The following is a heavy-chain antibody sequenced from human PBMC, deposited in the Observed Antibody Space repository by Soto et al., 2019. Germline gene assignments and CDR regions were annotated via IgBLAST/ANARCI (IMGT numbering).Heavy chain of an antibody. CDR1: GGTFSSYA. CDR3: ARPHATGVAAAGTPYYYHGMDV. Sequence: QVQLVQSGAEVKKPGSSVKVSCKASGGTFSSYAISWVRQAPGQGLEWMGGIIPIFGTANYAQKFQGRVTITADKSTSTAYMELSSLRSEDTAVYYCARPHATGVAAAGTPYYYHGMDVWGQGTTVTVSS. CDR2: IIPIFGTA. J-gene: IGHJ6*02. V-gene: IGHV1-69*06. D-gene: IGHD6-13*01.